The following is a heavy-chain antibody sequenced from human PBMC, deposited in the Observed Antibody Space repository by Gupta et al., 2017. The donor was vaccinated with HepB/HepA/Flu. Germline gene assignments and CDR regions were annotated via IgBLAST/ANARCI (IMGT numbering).Heavy chain of an antibody. CDR1: GYSFTSYH. CDR2: MNPSDIGT. J-gene: IGHJ6*03. D-gene: IGHD2-2*01. CDR3: ARDRYCSGISCYPSPYYYYYHMDV. Sequence: QVLPVRSGAEVKKPGSSVKVSCKASGYSFTSYHLHWVRQAPGQGRAWMGIMNPSDIGTSYAQKFQGRVTMTSDTSTSTLYMDLSSLRSDDTAVYYCARDRYCSGISCYPSPYYYYYHMDVWGKGTTVTVSS. V-gene: IGHV1-46*01.